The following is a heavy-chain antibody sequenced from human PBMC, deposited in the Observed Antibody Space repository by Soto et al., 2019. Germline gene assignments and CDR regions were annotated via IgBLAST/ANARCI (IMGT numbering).Heavy chain of an antibody. V-gene: IGHV3-48*03. CDR1: GFTFSSYE. Sequence: GGSLRLSCAASGFTFSSYEMNWVRQAPGEGLEWVSYISNSGSTIYYADSVKGRFTISRDNAKNSLYLQMDSLRAEDTAVYYCARDSDYYDSSGYYYFDYWGQGTLVTVSS. D-gene: IGHD3-22*01. J-gene: IGHJ4*02. CDR3: ARDSDYYDSSGYYYFDY. CDR2: ISNSGSTI.